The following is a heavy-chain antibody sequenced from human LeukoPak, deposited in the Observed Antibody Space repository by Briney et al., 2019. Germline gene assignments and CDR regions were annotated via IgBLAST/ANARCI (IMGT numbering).Heavy chain of an antibody. CDR3: AKSGSYKRNWFDP. J-gene: IGHJ5*02. CDR1: GYTFTSYD. CDR2: MNPNSGNT. Sequence: ASVKVSCKASGYTFTSYDINWVRQATGQGLEWMGWMNPNSGNTGYAQKLQGRVTMTRNTSISTAYMELSSLRSEDTAVYYCAKSGSYKRNWFDPWGQGALVTVCS. D-gene: IGHD1-26*01. V-gene: IGHV1-8*01.